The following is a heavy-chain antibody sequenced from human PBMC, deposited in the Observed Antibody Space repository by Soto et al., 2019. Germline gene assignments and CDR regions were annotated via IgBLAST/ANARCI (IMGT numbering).Heavy chain of an antibody. CDR1: GGSISSYY. Sequence: QVQLQESGPGLVKPSETLSLTCTVSGGSISSYYWSWIRQPPGKGLEWIGYIYYSGSTNYNPSLKSRVTISVDTSKNQFSLKLSSVTAADTAVYYCARAGDCSSTSCYQYYYYYMDVWGKGTTVTVSS. V-gene: IGHV4-59*01. D-gene: IGHD2-2*01. CDR3: ARAGDCSSTSCYQYYYYYMDV. J-gene: IGHJ6*03. CDR2: IYYSGST.